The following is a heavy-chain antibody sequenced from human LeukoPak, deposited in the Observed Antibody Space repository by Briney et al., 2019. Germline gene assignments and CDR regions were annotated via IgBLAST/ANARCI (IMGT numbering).Heavy chain of an antibody. V-gene: IGHV4-39*01. D-gene: IGHD3-3*01. CDR3: ARGGLLEWFINWFDP. CDR1: GGSISSSSYY. CDR2: IYYSGST. J-gene: IGHJ5*02. Sequence: SETLSLTYTVSGGSISSSSYYWGWIRQPPGKGLEWIGSIYYSGSTYYNPSLKSRATISVDTSKNQFSLKLSSVTAADTAVYYCARGGLLEWFINWFDPWGQGTLVTVSS.